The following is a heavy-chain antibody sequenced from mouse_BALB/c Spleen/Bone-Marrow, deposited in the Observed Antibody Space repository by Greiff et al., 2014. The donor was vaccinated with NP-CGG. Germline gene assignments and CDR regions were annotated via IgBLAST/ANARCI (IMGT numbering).Heavy chain of an antibody. Sequence: QVQLQQSGAELVRPGTSVKVSCKGSGYAFTNYLIEWVKLRPGQGLEWIGVINSGSGGTKYNEKFKGKATLTADKSSSTAYMQLSSLTSDDSAVYFCARAITDAMDYWGQGTSVTVSS. CDR2: INSGSGGT. CDR3: ARAITDAMDY. J-gene: IGHJ4*01. CDR1: GYAFTNYL. D-gene: IGHD2-4*01. V-gene: IGHV1-54*01.